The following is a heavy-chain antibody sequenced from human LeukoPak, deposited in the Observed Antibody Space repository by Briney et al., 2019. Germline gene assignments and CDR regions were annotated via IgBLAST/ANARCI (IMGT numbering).Heavy chain of an antibody. D-gene: IGHD2-2*01. J-gene: IGHJ5*02. CDR1: GFTFSRFG. Sequence: GGSLRLSCAASGFTFSRFGMHWVRQAPGTGLEWVAVIWYDGGNKYYADSVKGRFTISRDNPKNTVYLEMNSLRVEDTAVYYCARAGGPPTAMGFDPWGQGSLVSVST. CDR2: IWYDGGNK. CDR3: ARAGGPPTAMGFDP. V-gene: IGHV3-33*01.